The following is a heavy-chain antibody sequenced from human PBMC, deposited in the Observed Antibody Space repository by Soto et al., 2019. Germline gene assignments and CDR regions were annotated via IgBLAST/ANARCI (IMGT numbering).Heavy chain of an antibody. Sequence: QVQLQESGPGLVKPSGTLSLTCAVSGGSIISSNWWCWCLRIPEKGLEGIGEIYHGGSTKYNPSLSSRVSTSVDKSERQFSLRVNYVPAAETAIYYCARVSSVPHYFDQWGQGTLVAVSS. CDR3: ARVSSVPHYFDQ. J-gene: IGHJ4*02. V-gene: IGHV4-4*02. CDR1: GGSIISSNW. D-gene: IGHD1-26*01. CDR2: IYHGGST.